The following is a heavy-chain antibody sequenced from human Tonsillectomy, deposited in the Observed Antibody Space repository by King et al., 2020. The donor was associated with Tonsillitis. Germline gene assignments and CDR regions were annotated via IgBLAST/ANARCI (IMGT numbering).Heavy chain of an antibody. D-gene: IGHD1-26*01. CDR2: IWFDGINK. CDR1: GFSFRTFA. V-gene: IGHV3-30*04. Sequence: VQLVESGGGVVQPGRSLRLSCAASGFSFRTFAMHWVRQAPGKGLEWVAVIWFDGINKYYADSVEGRFTISRDNSNNTLYLQMNNVRPEDAAVYFCARGNSGSFLPLNYYFDNWGQGTLVTVSS. CDR3: ARGNSGSFLPLNYYFDN. J-gene: IGHJ4*02.